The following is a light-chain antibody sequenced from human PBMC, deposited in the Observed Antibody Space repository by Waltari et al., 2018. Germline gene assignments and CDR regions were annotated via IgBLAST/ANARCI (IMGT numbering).Light chain of an antibody. Sequence: DIQMTQSPSTLSASVGDRVTITCRASQSISTWLAWYQQQPGKAPKLLIYAASHLESGVPSRFSGSGSGTEFTLTISSLQPDDFATYYCQQYNDYLGTFGPGTKVEI. CDR2: AAS. J-gene: IGKJ1*01. CDR1: QSISTW. V-gene: IGKV1-5*03. CDR3: QQYNDYLGT.